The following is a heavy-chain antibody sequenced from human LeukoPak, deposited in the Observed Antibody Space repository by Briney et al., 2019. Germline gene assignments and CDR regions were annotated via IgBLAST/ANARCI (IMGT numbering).Heavy chain of an antibody. D-gene: IGHD6-19*01. CDR2: INPNSGGI. Sequence: ASVKVSCKASGYTFTGYYIHWVRQAPGQGLQWMGRINPNSGGINYAQNFQGRVTMTRDTSISTAYMELSSLRSDDTAVYYCAREKESVAGRELDYWGQGTLVTVSS. CDR1: GYTFTGYY. J-gene: IGHJ4*02. V-gene: IGHV1-2*06. CDR3: AREKESVAGRELDY.